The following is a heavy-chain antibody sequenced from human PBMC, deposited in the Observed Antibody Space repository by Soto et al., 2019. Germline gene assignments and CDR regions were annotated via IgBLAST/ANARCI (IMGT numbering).Heavy chain of an antibody. Sequence: SETLSLTCAVYGGSFSGYYWNWIRQPPGKGLEWIGEIDHSRYTNYNPSLKSRVTISVDTSKNQFSLRLTSVTAADTAVYYCARVRDWFDPWGQGTLVTVSS. CDR1: GGSFSGYY. CDR3: ARVRDWFDP. V-gene: IGHV4-34*01. D-gene: IGHD3-3*01. J-gene: IGHJ5*02. CDR2: IDHSRYT.